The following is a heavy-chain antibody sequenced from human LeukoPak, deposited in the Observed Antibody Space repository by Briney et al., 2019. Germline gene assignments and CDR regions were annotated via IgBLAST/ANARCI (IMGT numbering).Heavy chain of an antibody. CDR1: GFTFSSYA. J-gene: IGHJ4*02. V-gene: IGHV3-30*04. CDR2: ISYDGINK. Sequence: PGRSLRLSCAASGFTFSSYAMHCVRQAPGKGLEWVAVISYDGINKYYADSVKGRFTISRDNSKNTLYLQMNSLRAEDTALYYWARVAPGGSSWPDYWGQGTLVTVSS. D-gene: IGHD6-13*01. CDR3: ARVAPGGSSWPDY.